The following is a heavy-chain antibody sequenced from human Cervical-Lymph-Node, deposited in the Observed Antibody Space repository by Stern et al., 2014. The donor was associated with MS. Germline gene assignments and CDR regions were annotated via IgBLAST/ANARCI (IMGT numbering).Heavy chain of an antibody. CDR1: GVSLSSDGVS. V-gene: IGHV2-5*08. CDR2: IYWYDDQ. J-gene: IGHJ6*02. CDR3: VHLSHYYGLDV. Sequence: QVTLKESGPALVTPTPTLILTCTFSGVSLSSDGVSVGWIRQPPGKALEWLGLIYWYDDQRYSPSLQSRLTITKYTSKNQVVLRLTNMDPVDTATYYCVHLSHYYGLDVWGQGTTVSVSS.